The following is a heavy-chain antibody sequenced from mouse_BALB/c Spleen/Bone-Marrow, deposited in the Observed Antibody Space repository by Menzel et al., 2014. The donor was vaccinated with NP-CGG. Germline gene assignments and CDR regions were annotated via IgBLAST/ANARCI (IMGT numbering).Heavy chain of an antibody. CDR3: ARSGSSSGYFDY. D-gene: IGHD1-1*01. Sequence: EVQGVESGGGLVQPGGSRKLSCAASGFTFSSFAMHWVRQAPEKGLEWVAYISSGSSTIYYADTVMGRFTISRDNPRNTLFQQMTSLRSEDTAMYYCARSGSSSGYFDYWGQGTTLTVSS. J-gene: IGHJ2*01. V-gene: IGHV5-17*02. CDR1: GFTFSSFA. CDR2: ISSGSSTI.